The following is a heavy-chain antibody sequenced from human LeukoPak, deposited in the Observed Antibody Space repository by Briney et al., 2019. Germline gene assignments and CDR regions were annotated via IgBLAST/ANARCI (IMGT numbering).Heavy chain of an antibody. J-gene: IGHJ3*02. V-gene: IGHV3-23*01. CDR2: ISGGGDIT. Sequence: AGGSLRLSCAASGFNFANHAMSWVRQTPGKGLEWVSAISGGGDITYYADSVTGRFTISRDNAENTLYLQMNSLRAEDTAVYYCARAEDCSSTSCPRAFDIWGQGTMVTVSS. CDR1: GFNFANHA. CDR3: ARAEDCSSTSCPRAFDI. D-gene: IGHD2-2*01.